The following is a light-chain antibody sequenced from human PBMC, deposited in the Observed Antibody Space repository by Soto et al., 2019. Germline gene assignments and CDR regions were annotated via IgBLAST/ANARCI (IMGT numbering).Light chain of an antibody. Sequence: QSALTQPASVSGSPGQSITISCTGTTSDIGGYNYVSWYQQYSGKAPKLMIYEVTNRPSGVAFRFSASKSGNTASLTISGLQAEDEADYYCSSYTSSGTQVFGTGTKVTVL. J-gene: IGLJ1*01. V-gene: IGLV2-14*01. CDR2: EVT. CDR1: TSDIGGYNY. CDR3: SSYTSSGTQV.